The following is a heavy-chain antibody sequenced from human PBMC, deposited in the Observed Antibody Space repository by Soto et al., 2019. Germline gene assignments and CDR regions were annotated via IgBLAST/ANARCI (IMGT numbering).Heavy chain of an antibody. Sequence: QVQLVQSGGEVKKPGASVTVSCKASGYTFINYHITWVRQAPGQGLEWMAWINTYNGMTDYAQRFQGRGTMTRDTTTSTAYMERRNLGADHTAVYVGAKSPGGEMATDWGQGTLVTVSS. J-gene: IGHJ4*02. CDR3: AKSPGGEMATD. D-gene: IGHD5-12*01. V-gene: IGHV1-18*01. CDR2: INTYNGMT. CDR1: GYTFINYH.